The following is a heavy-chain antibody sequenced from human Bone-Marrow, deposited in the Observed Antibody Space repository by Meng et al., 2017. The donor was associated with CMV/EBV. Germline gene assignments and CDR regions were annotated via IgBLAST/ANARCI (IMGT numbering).Heavy chain of an antibody. CDR3: ARDQINSYYDILTGYSLDY. CDR2: ISYDGSNK. D-gene: IGHD3-9*01. Sequence: GESLKISCAASGFTFSSYAMHWVRQAPGKGLEWVAVISYDGSNKYYADSVKGRFTISRDNSENTLYLQMNSLRAEDTAVYYCARDQINSYYDILTGYSLDYWGQGTLVTVSS. V-gene: IGHV3-30-3*01. CDR1: GFTFSSYA. J-gene: IGHJ4*02.